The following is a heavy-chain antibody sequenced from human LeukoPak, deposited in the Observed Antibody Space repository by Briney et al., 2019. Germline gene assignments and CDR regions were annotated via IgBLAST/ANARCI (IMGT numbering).Heavy chain of an antibody. Sequence: ASVKVSCKASGYTFTGYYMHWVRQAPGQGLEWMGWINPNSGGTSYAQKFQGRVTMTRDTSISTAYMELSRLRSDDTAVYYCARVYHPITMIVVVIFDYWGQGTLVTVSS. V-gene: IGHV1-2*02. CDR3: ARVYHPITMIVVVIFDY. J-gene: IGHJ4*02. CDR2: INPNSGGT. CDR1: GYTFTGYY. D-gene: IGHD3-22*01.